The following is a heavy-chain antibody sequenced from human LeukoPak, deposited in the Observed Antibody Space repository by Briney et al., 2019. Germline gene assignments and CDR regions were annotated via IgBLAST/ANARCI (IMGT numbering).Heavy chain of an antibody. Sequence: SGPALVKPTQTLTLTCTFSGLSPSSGGVRASWFRQPPGKALEGLARIDWDDDKFYSTSLKTRLTISKETSKNQVVLTMTNMDPVDTATYYCVAGYPIHYWGQGILVTVSS. CDR1: GLSPSSGGVR. V-gene: IGHV2-70*04. J-gene: IGHJ4*02. CDR3: VAGYPIHY. CDR2: IDWDDDK. D-gene: IGHD6-19*01.